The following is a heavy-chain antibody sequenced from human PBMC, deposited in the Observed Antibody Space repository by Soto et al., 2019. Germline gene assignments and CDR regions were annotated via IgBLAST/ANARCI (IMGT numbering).Heavy chain of an antibody. CDR2: IKKDGSEK. V-gene: IGHV3-7*01. J-gene: IGHJ4*02. CDR3: AGGTGWLIDS. D-gene: IGHD2-8*02. CDR1: TFSISNSW. Sequence: EVPLVESGGALVQPGGSLRLSCAASTFSISNSWMNWVRLAPGKGLEWVANIKKDGSEKYYVDSVKGRFTISRDNAKNSVYLKMKSLRVDDTDVYFCAGGTGWLIDSWGQGTLVTVSS.